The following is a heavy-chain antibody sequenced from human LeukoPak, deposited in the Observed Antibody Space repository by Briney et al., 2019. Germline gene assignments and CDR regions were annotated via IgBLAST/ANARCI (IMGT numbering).Heavy chain of an antibody. CDR2: ISWNSGSI. CDR1: GFTFDDYA. J-gene: IGHJ6*02. V-gene: IGHV3-9*01. Sequence: GRSLRLSCAASGFTFDDYAMHWVRQAPGKGLEWVSGISWNSGSIGYADSVKGRFTISRDNAKSSLYLQMNSLRAEDTALYYCAKGHLDYYGMDVWGQGTTVTVSS. CDR3: AKGHLDYYGMDV.